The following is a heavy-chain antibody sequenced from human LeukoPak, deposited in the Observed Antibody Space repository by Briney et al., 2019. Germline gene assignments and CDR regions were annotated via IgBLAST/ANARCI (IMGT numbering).Heavy chain of an antibody. CDR1: GGSISSGGYY. D-gene: IGHD4-23*01. CDR3: ARTFPYGGNRYQYFQH. V-gene: IGHV4-30-2*01. J-gene: IGHJ1*01. Sequence: PSETLSLTCTVSGGSISSGGYYWSWIRQPPGKGLEWIGYIYHSGSTYYNPSLKSRVTISVDRSKNQFSLKLSSVTAADTAVYYCARTFPYGGNRYQYFQHWGQGTLVTVSS. CDR2: IYHSGST.